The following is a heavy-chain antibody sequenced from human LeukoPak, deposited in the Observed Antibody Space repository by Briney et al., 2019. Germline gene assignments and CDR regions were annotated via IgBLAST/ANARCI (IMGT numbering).Heavy chain of an antibody. D-gene: IGHD6-19*01. Sequence: GGSLRLSCAASGFTFSSYWMSWVRQAPGKGLEWVANIKQDGSEKYYVDSVKGRFTISRDNAKNSLYLQMNSLRAEDTAVYYCAKGGYSSGWRHFDYWGQGTLVTVSS. CDR2: IKQDGSEK. J-gene: IGHJ4*02. CDR1: GFTFSSYW. CDR3: AKGGYSSGWRHFDY. V-gene: IGHV3-7*01.